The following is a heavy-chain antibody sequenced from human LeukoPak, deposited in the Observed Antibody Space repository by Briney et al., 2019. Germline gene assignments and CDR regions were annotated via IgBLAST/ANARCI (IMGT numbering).Heavy chain of an antibody. CDR2: TYYRSRWGN. CDR3: ARVMDGGYWPFDS. D-gene: IGHD6-19*01. CDR1: GDSVSNNIAT. J-gene: IGHJ4*02. Sequence: SQTLSLTCAISGDSVSNNIATWNWIRQSPSRGLEWLGRTYYRSRWGNDYAISVKSRITINPDTSKNQFSLQLNSVTPEDTAVYYGARVMDGGYWPFDSWGQGTPVTVPS. V-gene: IGHV6-1*01.